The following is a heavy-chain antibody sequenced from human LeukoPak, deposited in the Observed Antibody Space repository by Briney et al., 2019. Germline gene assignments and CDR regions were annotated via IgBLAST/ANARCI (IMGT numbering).Heavy chain of an antibody. CDR2: IYTSGST. CDR1: GGSISGYY. J-gene: IGHJ4*02. CDR3: ARVRDDYSWSFDY. Sequence: PPETLSLTCTVSGGSISGYYWSWIRQPAGKGLEWIGRIYTSGSTNYNPSLKSRVTMSVDTSKNQFSLKLNSVTAADTAVYYCARVRDDYSWSFDYWGQGTLVTVSS. V-gene: IGHV4-4*07. D-gene: IGHD5-24*01.